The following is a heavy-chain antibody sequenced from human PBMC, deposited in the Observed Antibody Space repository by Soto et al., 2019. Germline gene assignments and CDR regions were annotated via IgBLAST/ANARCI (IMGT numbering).Heavy chain of an antibody. Sequence: QVQLVQSGAEVKKPGASVKVSCKASGYTFTSYGISWVRQASGQGLEWMGWINPYNDNTHYAQKRQGRVTMTTDTSTNTAYKELRSLRSDDTAVYDSARDWVGIVYWVQGTLVTVSS. CDR2: INPYNDNT. D-gene: IGHD1-26*01. CDR1: GYTFTSYG. CDR3: ARDWVGIVY. V-gene: IGHV1-18*01. J-gene: IGHJ4*02.